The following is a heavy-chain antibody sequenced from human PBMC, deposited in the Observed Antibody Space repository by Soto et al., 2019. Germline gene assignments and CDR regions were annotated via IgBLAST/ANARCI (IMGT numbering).Heavy chain of an antibody. D-gene: IGHD3-10*01. J-gene: IGHJ5*02. V-gene: IGHV1-69*01. Sequence: QMQLVQSGPEVKKPGSSVKVSCKASGDSFGSYAVSWVRQAPGQGLEWMGAIIPVFGTTNYIQKFQGRVTITADDSTTTAYMELSSLRSDDTAVYYCAREPFGRFDPWGQGTLVTVAS. CDR1: GDSFGSYA. CDR3: AREPFGRFDP. CDR2: IIPVFGTT.